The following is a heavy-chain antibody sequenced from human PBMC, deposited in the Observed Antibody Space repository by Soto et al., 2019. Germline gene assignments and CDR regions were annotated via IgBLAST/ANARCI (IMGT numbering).Heavy chain of an antibody. D-gene: IGHD6-19*01. CDR2: IKEDGSQK. V-gene: IGHV3-7*01. CDR3: ARDRQWGADDYY. J-gene: IGHJ4*02. CDR1: GFTFSSYW. Sequence: EVQLVESGGDLVQPGGSLRLSCAASGFTFSSYWMTWVRQAPGKGLEWVANIKEDGSQKYYVGSVEGRFTISRDNAKNSLYLLMNSLRAEDTAVYYCARDRQWGADDYYWGQGTLVTVSS.